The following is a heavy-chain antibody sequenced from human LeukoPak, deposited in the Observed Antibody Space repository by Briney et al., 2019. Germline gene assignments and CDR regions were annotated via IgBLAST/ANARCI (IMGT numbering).Heavy chain of an antibody. V-gene: IGHV1-2*06. CDR2: INPNSGGT. Sequence: ASVKVSCKASGYTFTGYYMHWVRQAPGQGLGWMGRINPNSGGTNYAQKFQGRVTMTRDTSISTAYMELSRLRSDDTAVYYCARLYSSSWTFDYWGQGTLVTVSS. CDR1: GYTFTGYY. CDR3: ARLYSSSWTFDY. J-gene: IGHJ4*02. D-gene: IGHD6-13*01.